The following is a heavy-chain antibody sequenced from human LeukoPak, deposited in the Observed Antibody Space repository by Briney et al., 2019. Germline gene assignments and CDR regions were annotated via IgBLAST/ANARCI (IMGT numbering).Heavy chain of an antibody. CDR3: AACSYTGV. D-gene: IGHD2-8*01. J-gene: IGHJ6*03. Sequence: GGSLRLSCVASGFTFSYYSMNWVRQAPGKGLEWVSYINSISGEIWYADSVKGRFTISRDDAKNSLYLQMNSLRDEDTAVYYCAACSYTGVWGQGATVTVS. CDR1: GFTFSYYS. V-gene: IGHV3-48*02. CDR2: INSISGEI.